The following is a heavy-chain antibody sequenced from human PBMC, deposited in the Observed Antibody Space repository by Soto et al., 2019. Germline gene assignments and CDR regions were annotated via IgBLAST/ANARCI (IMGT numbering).Heavy chain of an antibody. Sequence: GGSLRLSCAASGFTFSSYAMSWVRQAPGEGLEWVAVMSPGGNSQYYADSVKGRFTISRDTSKSTLYLQMTSLRPEDTAVYYCANGAAFYYDTSRYWGQGTLVTVSS. V-gene: IGHV3-30-3*01. D-gene: IGHD3-22*01. J-gene: IGHJ4*02. CDR1: GFTFSSYA. CDR2: MSPGGNSQ. CDR3: ANGAAFYYDTSRY.